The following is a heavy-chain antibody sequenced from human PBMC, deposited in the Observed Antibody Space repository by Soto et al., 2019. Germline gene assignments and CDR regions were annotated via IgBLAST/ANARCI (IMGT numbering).Heavy chain of an antibody. CDR1: GGSISSSSYY. J-gene: IGHJ6*02. D-gene: IGHD2-15*01. Sequence: PSETLSLTCTVSGGSISSSSYYWGWIRQPPGKGLEWIGSIYYSGSTYYNPSLKSQVAISVDTSKNQFSLKLSSVTAADTAVYYCARLSVVVAARYYYGMDVWGQGTTVTVSS. V-gene: IGHV4-39*01. CDR3: ARLSVVVAARYYYGMDV. CDR2: IYYSGST.